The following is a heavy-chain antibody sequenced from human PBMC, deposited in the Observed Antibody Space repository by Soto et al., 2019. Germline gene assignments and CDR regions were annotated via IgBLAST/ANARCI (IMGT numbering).Heavy chain of an antibody. CDR1: GFTFSSYS. CDR3: ARGSLYYYGSGSWSGDY. D-gene: IGHD3-10*01. CDR2: ISSSSSYI. Sequence: GGSLRLSCAASGFTFSSYSMNWVRQAPGKGLEWVSSISSSSSYIYYADSVKGRFTISRDNAKNSLYLQMNSLRAEDTAVYYCARGSLYYYGSGSWSGDYWGQGTLVTVSS. J-gene: IGHJ4*02. V-gene: IGHV3-21*01.